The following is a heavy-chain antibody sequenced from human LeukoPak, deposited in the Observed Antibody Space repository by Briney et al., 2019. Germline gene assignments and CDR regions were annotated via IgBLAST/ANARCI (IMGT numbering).Heavy chain of an antibody. CDR1: GFTFSSYE. CDR2: ISSSGSTI. V-gene: IGHV3-48*03. CDR3: ARVVFYDDSAYRPCDY. J-gene: IGHJ4*02. Sequence: PGGSLRLSCAASGFTFSSYEMSWVRQAPGKGLEWVSCISSSGSTIYYADSVKGRFTISRDNAKNSLYLQMNSLRAEDTAVYYCARVVFYDDSAYRPCDYWGQGTLVTVSS. D-gene: IGHD2/OR15-2a*01.